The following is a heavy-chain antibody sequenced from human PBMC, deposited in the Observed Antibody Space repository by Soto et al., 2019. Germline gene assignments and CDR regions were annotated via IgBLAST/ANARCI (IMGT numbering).Heavy chain of an antibody. Sequence: GGSLRLSCAASGFTLSSYTMNWVRQAPGKGLEWVSSIDSSSTFIYYADSVKGRFTFSRDNAKNSLYLQMNSLRVEDTAVYYCARDPGRGNSWYHFDYRGQGTLVTVPS. D-gene: IGHD6-13*01. V-gene: IGHV3-21*01. J-gene: IGHJ4*01. CDR3: ARDPGRGNSWYHFDY. CDR2: IDSSSTFI. CDR1: GFTLSSYT.